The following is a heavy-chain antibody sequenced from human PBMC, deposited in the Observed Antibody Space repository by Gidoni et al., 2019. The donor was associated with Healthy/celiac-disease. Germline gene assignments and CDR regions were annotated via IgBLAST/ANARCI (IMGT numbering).Heavy chain of an antibody. J-gene: IGHJ4*02. V-gene: IGHV3-23*01. CDR2: ISGSGGST. CDR1: GFTFSSYA. CDR3: AKDGPYNWNDGIVFDY. D-gene: IGHD1-1*01. Sequence: EVQLLESGGGLVQPGGSLRLSCAASGFTFSSYAMSWVRQAPGKGLEWVSAISGSGGSTYYADSVKGRFTISRDNSKNTLYLQMNSLRAEDTAVYYCAKDGPYNWNDGIVFDYWGQGTLGHRLL.